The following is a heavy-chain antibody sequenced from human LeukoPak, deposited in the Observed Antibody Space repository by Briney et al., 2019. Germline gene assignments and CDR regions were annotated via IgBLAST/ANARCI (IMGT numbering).Heavy chain of an antibody. CDR1: GFSFSSYA. J-gene: IGHJ4*02. Sequence: QTGGSPRLSCAASGFSFSSYAMSWVRQAPGKGLEWVSSVSESGDGTYYADSVMGRFIISRDNSRKTFHLQMDSLRADDTAIYYCAKGKVNHLGALDFWGQGTLVTVSS. CDR3: AKGKVNHLGALDF. D-gene: IGHD1-26*01. CDR2: VSESGDGT. V-gene: IGHV3-23*01.